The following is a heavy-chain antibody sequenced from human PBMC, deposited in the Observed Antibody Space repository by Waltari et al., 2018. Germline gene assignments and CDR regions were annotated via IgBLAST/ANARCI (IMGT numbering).Heavy chain of an antibody. CDR2: INRNSGGT. CDR3: ARGGDPYYYYGMDV. V-gene: IGHV1-2*06. CDR1: GYTFTGYY. J-gene: IGHJ6*02. Sequence: QVQLVQSGAEVKKPGASVKVSCKASGYTFTGYYMHWVRQAPGQGLEWMGRINRNSGGTNYAQKFQGRVTMTRDTSISTAYMELSRLRSDDTAVYYCARGGDPYYYYGMDVWGQGTTVTVSS. D-gene: IGHD3-10*01.